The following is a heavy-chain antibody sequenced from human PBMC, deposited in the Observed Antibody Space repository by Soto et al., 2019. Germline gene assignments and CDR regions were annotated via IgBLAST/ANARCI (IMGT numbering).Heavy chain of an antibody. CDR3: ARLRPSGTFDY. CDR2: IYYSGST. V-gene: IGHV4-59*08. CDR1: GDSMTNYY. D-gene: IGHD1-26*01. J-gene: IGHJ4*02. Sequence: NPSETLSLTCTVSGDSMTNYYWNWLRQPPGKGLEWIGYIYYSGSTNYNPSLKSRVTISVDTSKNQFSLKLSSVTAADTAIYYCARLRPSGTFDYWGQGTLVTVS.